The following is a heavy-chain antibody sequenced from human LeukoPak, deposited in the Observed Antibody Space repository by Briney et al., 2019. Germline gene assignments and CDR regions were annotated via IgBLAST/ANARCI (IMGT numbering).Heavy chain of an antibody. Sequence: SETLSLTCTVSGGSISSYYWSWIRQPPGKGLEWIGYIYYSASTNYNPSLKSRVTISVDTSKNQFSLKLSSVTAADTAVYYCARDKDTAMVDWGQGTLVTVSS. CDR1: GGSISSYY. D-gene: IGHD5-18*01. J-gene: IGHJ4*02. V-gene: IGHV4-59*01. CDR3: ARDKDTAMVD. CDR2: IYYSAST.